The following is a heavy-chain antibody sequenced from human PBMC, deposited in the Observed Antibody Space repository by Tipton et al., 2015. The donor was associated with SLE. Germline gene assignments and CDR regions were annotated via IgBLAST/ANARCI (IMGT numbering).Heavy chain of an antibody. D-gene: IGHD3-22*01. CDR1: GFTVSSNY. J-gene: IGHJ4*02. CDR3: ARPASIAETMIWN. CDR2: IYGGGST. Sequence: SLRLSCAASGFTVSSNYMSWVRQAPGKGLEWVSIIYGGGSTYYADSVKGRFTSSRDNSKNTLYLKMNSLRAEDTAVYYCARPASIAETMIWNWGQGTLVTVSS. V-gene: IGHV3-66*02.